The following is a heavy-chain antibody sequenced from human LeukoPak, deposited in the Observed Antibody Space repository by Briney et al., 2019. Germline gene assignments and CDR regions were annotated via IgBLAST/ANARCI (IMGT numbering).Heavy chain of an antibody. J-gene: IGHJ4*02. CDR1: GFTFSSYE. Sequence: GGSLRLSCTASGFTFSSYEMNWVRQAPGKGLEWVSYISSSGSTIYYADSVKGRFTISRDNAKNSLYLQMNSLRAEDTAVYYCARDSCSGGSCYWDYWGQGTLVTVSS. CDR2: ISSSGSTI. V-gene: IGHV3-48*03. D-gene: IGHD2-15*01. CDR3: ARDSCSGGSCYWDY.